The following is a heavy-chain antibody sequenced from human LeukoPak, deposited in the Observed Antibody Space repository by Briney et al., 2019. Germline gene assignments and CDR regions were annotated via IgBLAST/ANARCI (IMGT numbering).Heavy chain of an antibody. CDR2: IYTSGST. D-gene: IGHD1-1*01. CDR1: GGSISSYY. CDR3: AGTPAGSTARFNF. J-gene: IGHJ4*02. Sequence: KPSETLSLTCTVSGGSISSYYWSWIRQPAGKGLEWIGRIYTSGSTNYNPSLKSRVTMSVDTSKSQFSLKLTSVTAADTAVYYCAGTPAGSTARFNFWGQGTLVTVSS. V-gene: IGHV4-4*07.